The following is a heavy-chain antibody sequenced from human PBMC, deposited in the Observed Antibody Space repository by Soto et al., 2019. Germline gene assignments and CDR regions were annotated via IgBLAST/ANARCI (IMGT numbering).Heavy chain of an antibody. J-gene: IGHJ4*02. CDR3: ARGGEGCSSTSCLSILFDY. D-gene: IGHD2-2*01. CDR1: GYTFTSYG. Sequence: QVQLVQSGAEVKKPGASVKVSCKASGYTFTSYGISWVRQAPGQGLEWMGWISAYNGNTNYAQKLQGRVTITTDTSKSTAYMELRSLRSDDTAVYYCARGGEGCSSTSCLSILFDYWGQGTLVTVSS. V-gene: IGHV1-18*01. CDR2: ISAYNGNT.